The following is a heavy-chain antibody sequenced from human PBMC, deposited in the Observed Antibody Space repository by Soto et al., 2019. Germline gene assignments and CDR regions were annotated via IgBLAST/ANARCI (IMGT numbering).Heavy chain of an antibody. CDR2: IYHSGST. D-gene: IGHD4-4*01. J-gene: IGHJ4*02. CDR1: GGSISSGGYS. CDR3: ARGMTTVTTLDY. Sequence: QLQLQESGSGLVKPSQTLSLTCAVSGGSISSGGYSWSWIRQPPGKGLEWIGYIYHSGSTYYNPSLKRRGTITVDRAKNQFSLKLSSVTAADTAVYYCARGMTTVTTLDYLGQGTLVTVSS. V-gene: IGHV4-30-2*01.